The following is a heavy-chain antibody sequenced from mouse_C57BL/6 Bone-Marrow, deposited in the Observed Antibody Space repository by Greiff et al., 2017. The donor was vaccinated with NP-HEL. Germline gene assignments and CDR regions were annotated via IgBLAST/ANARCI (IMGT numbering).Heavy chain of an antibody. J-gene: IGHJ4*01. D-gene: IGHD1-1*01. CDR2: IDPSDSYT. Sequence: QVQLQQPGAELVMPGASVKLSCKASGYTFTSYWMHWVKQRPGQGLEWIGEIDPSDSYTNYNQKFKGKSTLTVDKSSSTAYMQLSSLTSEDSAVYYCARRIYYYGSSYGGNAMDYWGQGTSVTVSS. CDR1: GYTFTSYW. V-gene: IGHV1-69*01. CDR3: ARRIYYYGSSYGGNAMDY.